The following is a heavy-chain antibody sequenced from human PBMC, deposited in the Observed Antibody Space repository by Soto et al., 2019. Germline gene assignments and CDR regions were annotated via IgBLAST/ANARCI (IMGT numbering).Heavy chain of an antibody. J-gene: IGHJ6*02. CDR3: ARDLYKSLTTVVTPTPGTYYYYYGMDV. CDR2: TYYRSKWYN. Sequence: SQTLSLTCAISGDSVSSNSAAWNWIRQSPSRGLEWLGRTYYRSKWYNDYAVSVKSRITINPDTSKNQFSLQLNSVTPEDTAVYYCARDLYKSLTTVVTPTPGTYYYYYGMDVWGQETTFTVSS. CDR1: GDSVSSNSAA. V-gene: IGHV6-1*01. D-gene: IGHD4-17*01.